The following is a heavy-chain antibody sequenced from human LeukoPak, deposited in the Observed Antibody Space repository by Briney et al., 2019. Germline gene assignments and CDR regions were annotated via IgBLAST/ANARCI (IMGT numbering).Heavy chain of an antibody. CDR1: GESFSGYY. CDR3: ARSPYSSSWYQYGWFDP. D-gene: IGHD6-13*01. Sequence: SETLSLTCAVYGESFSGYYWSWIRQPPGKGLEWIGEINHSGSTNYNPSLKSRVTISVDTSKNQFSLKLSSVTAADTAVYYCARSPYSSSWYQYGWFDPWGQGTLVTVSS. V-gene: IGHV4-34*01. J-gene: IGHJ5*02. CDR2: INHSGST.